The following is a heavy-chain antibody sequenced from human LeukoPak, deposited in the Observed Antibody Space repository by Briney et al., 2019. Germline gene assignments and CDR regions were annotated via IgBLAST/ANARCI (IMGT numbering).Heavy chain of an antibody. Sequence: PSETLSLTCTVSGGSISSSSYYWGWIRQPPGKGLEWIGSIYYSGSTYYNPSLKSRVTISVDTSKNQFSLKLSSVTAADTAVYYCARAQIAAAGTSNPSWFDPWGQGTLVTVSS. V-gene: IGHV4-39*07. CDR1: GGSISSSSYY. CDR2: IYYSGST. CDR3: ARAQIAAAGTSNPSWFDP. J-gene: IGHJ5*02. D-gene: IGHD6-13*01.